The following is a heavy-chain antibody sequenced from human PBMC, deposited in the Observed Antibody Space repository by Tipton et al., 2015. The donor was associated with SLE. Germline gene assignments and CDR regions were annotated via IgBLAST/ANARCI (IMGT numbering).Heavy chain of an antibody. CDR3: ASARRITMVRGVPFDY. J-gene: IGHJ4*02. CDR1: GGSISSYY. CDR2: ISSSGSTI. D-gene: IGHD3-10*01. Sequence: VQLVQSGAEVKPSETLSLTCTVSGGSISSYYWSWVRQAPGKGLEWVSYISSSGSTIYYADSVKGRFTISRDNAKNSLYLQMNSLRAEDTAVYYCASARRITMVRGVPFDYWGQGTLVTVSS. V-gene: IGHV3-48*03.